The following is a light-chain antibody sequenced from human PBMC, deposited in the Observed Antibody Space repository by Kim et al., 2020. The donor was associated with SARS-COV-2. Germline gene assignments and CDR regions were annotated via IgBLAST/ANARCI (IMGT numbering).Light chain of an antibody. Sequence: PGQTVTISCSGSSSNIGNNFVSWYQQLPGTAPKLLIYDNNKRPSGIPDRFSGSKSGTSATLGITGLQTGDEADYYCGTWDSSLRVVFGGGTQLTVL. CDR3: GTWDSSLRVV. V-gene: IGLV1-51*01. J-gene: IGLJ2*01. CDR2: DNN. CDR1: SSNIGNNF.